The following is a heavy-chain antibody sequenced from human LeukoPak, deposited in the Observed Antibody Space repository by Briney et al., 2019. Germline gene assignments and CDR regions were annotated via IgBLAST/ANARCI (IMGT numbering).Heavy chain of an antibody. D-gene: IGHD1-1*01. CDR3: ARDLAGTKDY. V-gene: IGHV3-48*02. Sequence: GGSLRLSCAASGFTFSSYSMNWVRQAPGKGLEWVSYISSSSSTIYYADSVKGRFTISRDNAKNPLYLQMNSLRDEDTAVYYCARDLAGTKDYWGQGTLVTVSS. CDR1: GFTFSSYS. CDR2: ISSSSSTI. J-gene: IGHJ4*02.